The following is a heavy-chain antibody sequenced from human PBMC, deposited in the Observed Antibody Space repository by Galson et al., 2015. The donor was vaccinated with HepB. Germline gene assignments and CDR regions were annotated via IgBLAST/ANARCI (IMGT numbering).Heavy chain of an antibody. J-gene: IGHJ4*02. D-gene: IGHD2-21*01. Sequence: SVKVSCKASGGTFSSYAISWVRQAPGQGLEWMGGTIPILGIANYAQKFQGRVTITADKSTSTAYMELSSLRSEDTAVYYCARATNCGGDCYNFDYWGQGTLVTVSS. CDR2: TIPILGIA. CDR3: ARATNCGGDCYNFDY. CDR1: GGTFSSYA. V-gene: IGHV1-69*10.